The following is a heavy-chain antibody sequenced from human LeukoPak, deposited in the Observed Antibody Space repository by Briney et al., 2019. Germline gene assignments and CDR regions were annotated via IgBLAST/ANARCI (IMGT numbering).Heavy chain of an antibody. Sequence: GGSLRLSCAASGFTVSSNYMSWVRQAPGKGLEWVSVIYSGGTTYYADSVKGRFTISRDNSKKTLYLQMNSLRAGDTAVYYCARETGDDAFDIWGQGTMVTVSP. CDR3: ARETGDDAFDI. CDR1: GFTVSSNY. J-gene: IGHJ3*02. CDR2: IYSGGTT. V-gene: IGHV3-66*01. D-gene: IGHD7-27*01.